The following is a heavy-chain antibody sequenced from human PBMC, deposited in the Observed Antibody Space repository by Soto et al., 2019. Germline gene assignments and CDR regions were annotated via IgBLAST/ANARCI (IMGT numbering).Heavy chain of an antibody. D-gene: IGHD3-22*01. Sequence: QVQLVESGGGLVKPGGSLRLSCAASGFTFSDYYMSWIRQAPGKGLEWVSYISSSSSYTNYADSVKGRFTISRDNAKNSRYLKMTGWRPETRAVYSGARGGGSGYYTIASWGQGTWVPVPP. J-gene: IGHJ5*02. CDR2: ISSSSSYT. CDR1: GFTFSDYY. V-gene: IGHV3-11*05. CDR3: ARGGGSGYYTIAS.